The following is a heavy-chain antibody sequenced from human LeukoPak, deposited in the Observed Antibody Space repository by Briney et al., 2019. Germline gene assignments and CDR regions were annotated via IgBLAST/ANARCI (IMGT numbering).Heavy chain of an antibody. J-gene: IGHJ4*02. Sequence: SETLSLTCTVSGGSISSGDYYWSWIRQPPGKGLEWMGYIYYSGSTYYNPSLKSRVTISVDTSKNQFSLKLSSVTAADTAVYYCASSPSSGSYSFDYWGQGTLVTVSS. CDR2: IYYSGST. CDR1: GGSISSGDYY. D-gene: IGHD3-10*01. V-gene: IGHV4-30-4*08. CDR3: ASSPSSGSYSFDY.